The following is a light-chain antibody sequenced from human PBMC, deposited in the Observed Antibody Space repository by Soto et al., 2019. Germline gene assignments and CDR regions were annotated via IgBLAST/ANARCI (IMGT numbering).Light chain of an antibody. Sequence: IQMTQSPSTLSASVGDRVTITCRASQSISGWLAWYQQRPGKAPKLLIYDASTLESGVPLRFSGSGSGTEFTLTISSLQPDDFASYYCQQYNSFAWTFGQGTKVEIK. CDR3: QQYNSFAWT. CDR2: DAS. CDR1: QSISGW. J-gene: IGKJ1*01. V-gene: IGKV1-5*01.